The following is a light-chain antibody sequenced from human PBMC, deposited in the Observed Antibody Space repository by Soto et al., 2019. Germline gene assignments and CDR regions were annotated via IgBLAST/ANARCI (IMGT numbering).Light chain of an antibody. Sequence: DIQMTQSPSTLSASVGDRVTITCRASQSISSWLAWYQQKPGKAPKLLIYKASRLESEVPSRFSGSGSVTEFTLTSSSLQTYYFATYYCQQYKSYYTFGQGTKLEIK. V-gene: IGKV1-5*03. J-gene: IGKJ2*01. CDR1: QSISSW. CDR3: QQYKSYYT. CDR2: KAS.